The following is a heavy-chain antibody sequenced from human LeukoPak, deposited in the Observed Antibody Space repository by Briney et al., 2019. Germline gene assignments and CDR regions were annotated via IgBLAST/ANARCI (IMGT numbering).Heavy chain of an antibody. CDR2: ISSSSSYI. CDR1: GFTFSSYA. J-gene: IGHJ4*02. Sequence: GGSLRLSCAASGFTFSSYAMSWVRQAPGKGLEWVSSISSSSSYIYYADSVKGRFTISRDNAKNSLYLQMNSLRAEDTAVYYCARSAYYDRDFDYWGQGTLVTVSS. D-gene: IGHD3-3*01. CDR3: ARSAYYDRDFDY. V-gene: IGHV3-21*01.